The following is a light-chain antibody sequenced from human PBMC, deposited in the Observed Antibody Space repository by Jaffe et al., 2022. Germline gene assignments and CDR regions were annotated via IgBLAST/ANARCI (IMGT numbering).Light chain of an antibody. J-gene: IGLJ3*02. Sequence: QSVLTQPPSLSGAPGQRVTLSCSGSRTNIGAGFDVHWYQQIPGTTPKLLIYGNYNRPSGVPDRFSGFKSGMSASLVITGLQAEDEADYFCQSYDNSLSGGVFGGGTKLTVL. CDR2: GNY. CDR3: QSYDNSLSGGV. CDR1: RTNIGAGFD. V-gene: IGLV1-40*01.